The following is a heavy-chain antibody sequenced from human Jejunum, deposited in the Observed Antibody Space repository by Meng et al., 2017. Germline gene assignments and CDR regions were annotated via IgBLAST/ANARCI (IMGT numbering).Heavy chain of an antibody. D-gene: IGHD2-8*01. CDR2: ISFNGRT. CDR1: GGSISSGNYT. J-gene: IGHJ5*02. CDR3: ARGGNGGRLGDNWFDP. Sequence: QVQLQESGSGLVKPSQTLSLTCTVSGGSISSGNYTWSWIRQPPGKGLEWFGYISFNGRTSYNPSFKSRVTISLDTSTNHFSLTLTSVTVADTAGYYCARGGNGGRLGDNWFDPWGQGTLVTVSS. V-gene: IGHV4-30-4*01.